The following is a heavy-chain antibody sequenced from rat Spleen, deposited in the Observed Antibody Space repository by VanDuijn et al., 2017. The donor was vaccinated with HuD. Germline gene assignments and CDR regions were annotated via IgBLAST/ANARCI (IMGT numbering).Heavy chain of an antibody. CDR1: GFSLTSYT. V-gene: IGHV2-6*01. Sequence: QVQLKESGPGLVQPSQTLSLTCTVSGFSLTSYTVSWVRQPPGKGLEWIAAISSGGSTYYNSALKSRLSISRDTSKSQVFLKMNSLQTEDTAMYFCTRTPSHYYSGYYFDYWGQGVMVTVSS. CDR3: TRTPSHYYSGYYFDY. J-gene: IGHJ2*01. D-gene: IGHD1-1*01. CDR2: ISSGGST.